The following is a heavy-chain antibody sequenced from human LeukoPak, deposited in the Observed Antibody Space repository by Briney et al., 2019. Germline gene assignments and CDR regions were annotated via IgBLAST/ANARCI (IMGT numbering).Heavy chain of an antibody. J-gene: IGHJ4*02. CDR1: GVTFSSYV. V-gene: IGHV3-7*01. CDR2: IKEDGSEK. D-gene: IGHD1-1*01. Sequence: GGSLRLSCEASGVTFSSYVMSWVRQAPGKGLEWVANIKEDGSEKYYVDSVEGRFTISRDNAKNSLYLQMNSLRAEDTAVYYCVTNERWGQGTLVTVSS. CDR3: VTNER.